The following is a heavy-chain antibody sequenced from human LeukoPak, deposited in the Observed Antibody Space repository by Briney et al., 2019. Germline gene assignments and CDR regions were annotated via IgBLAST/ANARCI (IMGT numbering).Heavy chain of an antibody. CDR3: ARGGGWIQLPAGPRPYFQH. CDR1: GGSFSGYY. Sequence: SETLSLTCAGYGGSFSGYYWSWIRQPPGKGLEWIGEINHSGSTNYNPSLKSRVTISVDTSKNQFSLKLSSVTAADTAVYYCARGGGWIQLPAGPRPYFQHWGQGTLVTVSS. J-gene: IGHJ1*01. CDR2: INHSGST. V-gene: IGHV4-34*01. D-gene: IGHD5-18*01.